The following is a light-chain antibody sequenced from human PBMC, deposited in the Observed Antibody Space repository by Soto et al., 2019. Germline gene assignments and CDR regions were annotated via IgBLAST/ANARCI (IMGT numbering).Light chain of an antibody. V-gene: IGLV2-14*03. Sequence: SALTQPASVSGSPGQSITISCTGTSSDVGGYNYVSWYQQHPGKAPKVMIYDVSNRPSGVSNRFSGSKSGNTASLTISGLQAEDEADYYCTSYTSSSLYVFGTGTKVTV. CDR1: SSDVGGYNY. CDR3: TSYTSSSLYV. J-gene: IGLJ1*01. CDR2: DVS.